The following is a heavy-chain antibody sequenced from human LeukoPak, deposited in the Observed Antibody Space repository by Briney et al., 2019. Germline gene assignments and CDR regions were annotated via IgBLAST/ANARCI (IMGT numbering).Heavy chain of an antibody. CDR2: IYYSGST. D-gene: IGHD3-3*01. V-gene: IGHV4-59*01. CDR1: GGSISSYY. J-gene: IGHJ5*02. Sequence: SETLSLTCTVSGGSISSYYWSWIRQPPGKGLEWIGYIYYSGSTNYNPSLKSRVTISVDTSKNQFSLKLSSVTAADTAVYYCARTYYDFWSGYTNWFDPWGQGTLVTVSS. CDR3: ARTYYDFWSGYTNWFDP.